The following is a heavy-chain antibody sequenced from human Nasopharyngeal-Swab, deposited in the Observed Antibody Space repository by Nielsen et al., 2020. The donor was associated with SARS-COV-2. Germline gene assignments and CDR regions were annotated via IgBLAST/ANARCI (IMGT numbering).Heavy chain of an antibody. D-gene: IGHD2/OR15-2a*01. CDR2: ISGSGGST. CDR3: AKEGSRTTVITIYWYFDL. J-gene: IGHJ2*01. V-gene: IGHV3-23*01. CDR1: GFTFSSYA. Sequence: GGSLRLSCAASGFTFSSYAMSWVRQAPGKGLEWVSAISGSGGSTYYADSVKGRFIISRDNSKNTLYLQMNSLRAEDTAVYYCAKEGSRTTVITIYWYFDLWGRGTLVTVSS.